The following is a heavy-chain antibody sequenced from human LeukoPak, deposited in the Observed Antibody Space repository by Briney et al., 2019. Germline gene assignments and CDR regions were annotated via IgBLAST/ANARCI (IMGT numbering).Heavy chain of an antibody. D-gene: IGHD2-15*01. V-gene: IGHV4-4*07. J-gene: IGHJ6*03. CDR3: ARVIVVVVAATRYYYYYYMDI. Sequence: SETLSLTCTVSGGSISSYYWSWIRQPAGKGLEWIGRIYTSGSTNYNPSLKSRVTMSVDTSKNQFSLKLSSVTAADTAVYYCARVIVVVVAATRYYYYYYMDIWGKGTTVTVSS. CDR2: IYTSGST. CDR1: GGSISSYY.